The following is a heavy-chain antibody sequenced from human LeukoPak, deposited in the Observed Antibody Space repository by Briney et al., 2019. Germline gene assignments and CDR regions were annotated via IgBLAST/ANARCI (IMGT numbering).Heavy chain of an antibody. Sequence: GGSLRLSCAASGFTFSGSAMHWVRQASGKRLEWVGRIRSKANSYATAYAASVKGRFTISRDDSKNTAYLQMNSLKTEDTAVYYCTRPNDYGDYKWLYYFDYWGQGTLVTVSS. CDR3: TRPNDYGDYKWLYYFDY. CDR1: GFTFSGSA. D-gene: IGHD4-17*01. J-gene: IGHJ4*02. CDR2: IRSKANSYAT. V-gene: IGHV3-73*01.